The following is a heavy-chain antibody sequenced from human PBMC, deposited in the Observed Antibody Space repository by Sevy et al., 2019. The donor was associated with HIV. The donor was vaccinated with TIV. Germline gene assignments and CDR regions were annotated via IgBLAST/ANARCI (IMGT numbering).Heavy chain of an antibody. Sequence: SETLSLTCTVSGGSITSLYWNWIRQPPGKGLEWVANIYYNGHINYNPSLKSRVTLSLDTSKNQFALRLSSVTAADTAMYYCAGENAWGRGYSWGQGTLVTVSS. CDR2: IYYNGHI. D-gene: IGHD1-26*01. J-gene: IGHJ4*02. V-gene: IGHV4-59*08. CDR1: GGSITSLY. CDR3: AGENAWGRGYS.